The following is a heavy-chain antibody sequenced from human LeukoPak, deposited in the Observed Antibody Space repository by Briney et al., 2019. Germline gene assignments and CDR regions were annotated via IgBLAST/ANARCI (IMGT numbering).Heavy chain of an antibody. J-gene: IGHJ4*02. V-gene: IGHV5-51*01. CDR1: GYTFNTYW. D-gene: IGHD5-24*01. Sequence: GESLKISCKGSGYTFNTYWIAWVRQMPGKGLEWMGIIYPGDSDTRYSPSFQGQVTISADKSIGTAYLQWSSLRASDTAMYYCARASRDGYNQNFDYWGQGTLVTIPS. CDR2: IYPGDSDT. CDR3: ARASRDGYNQNFDY.